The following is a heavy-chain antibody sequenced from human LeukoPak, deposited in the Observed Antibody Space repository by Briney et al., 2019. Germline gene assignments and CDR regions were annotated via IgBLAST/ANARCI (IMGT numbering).Heavy chain of an antibody. Sequence: SVKVSCKASGYTFTNFGISWVRQAPGQGLEWMGGIIPIFGTASYAQKFQGRVTITADESTSTAYMELSSLRSEDTAVYYCARDNDYWGQGTLVTVSS. CDR2: IIPIFGTA. V-gene: IGHV1-69*13. CDR3: ARDNDY. J-gene: IGHJ4*02. CDR1: GYTFTNFG.